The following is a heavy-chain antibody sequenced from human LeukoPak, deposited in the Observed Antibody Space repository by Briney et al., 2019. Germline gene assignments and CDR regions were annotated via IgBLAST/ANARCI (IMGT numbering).Heavy chain of an antibody. D-gene: IGHD3-3*01. V-gene: IGHV1-69*01. CDR1: GCTFSSYA. Sequence: SVKVSCTASGCTFSSYAISFVRQAPGQWLEWMGGIIPIFGTANYGQKFQGRVTITADESTSTAYMELSSLRSEDTAVYYCARGEEWSSFDYWGQGTLVTVSS. J-gene: IGHJ4*02. CDR2: IIPIFGTA. CDR3: ARGEEWSSFDY.